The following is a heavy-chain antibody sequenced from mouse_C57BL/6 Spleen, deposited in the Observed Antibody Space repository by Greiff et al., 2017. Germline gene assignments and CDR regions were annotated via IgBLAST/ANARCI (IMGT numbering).Heavy chain of an antibody. V-gene: IGHV1-82*01. Sequence: QVQLQQSGPELVKPGASVKISCKASGYAFSSSWMNWVKQRPGKGLEWIGRIYPGDGDTNYNGKFKGKATLTADKSSSTAYMQLSSPTSEDSAVSFCARGEGSYYGSSSFDYWGQGTTLTVSS. CDR1: GYAFSSSW. CDR3: ARGEGSYYGSSSFDY. CDR2: IYPGDGDT. J-gene: IGHJ2*01. D-gene: IGHD1-1*01.